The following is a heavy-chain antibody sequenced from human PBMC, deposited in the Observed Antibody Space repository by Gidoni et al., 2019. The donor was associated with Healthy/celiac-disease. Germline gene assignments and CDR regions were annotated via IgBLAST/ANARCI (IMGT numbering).Heavy chain of an antibody. Sequence: EVQLVESGGGLVKPGGSLRLSCAASGFTFSSYSMNWVRQAPGKGLECVSSISSSISYISYADSVKGRFTISRDNAKNSLYLQMNSLRAEDTAVYYCARDDPRLGAFDIWGQGTMVTVSS. CDR1: GFTFSSYS. V-gene: IGHV3-21*01. CDR3: ARDDPRLGAFDI. CDR2: ISSSISYI. J-gene: IGHJ3*02. D-gene: IGHD7-27*01.